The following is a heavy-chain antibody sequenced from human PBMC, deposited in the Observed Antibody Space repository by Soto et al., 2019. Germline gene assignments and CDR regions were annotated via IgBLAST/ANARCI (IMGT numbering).Heavy chain of an antibody. J-gene: IGHJ4*02. V-gene: IGHV3-74*01. CDR2: INSDGSST. CDR1: GFTFSSYW. D-gene: IGHD2-15*01. CDR3: VRTSLVVAAATREDY. Sequence: EVQLVESGGGLVQPGGSLRLSCAASGFTFSSYWMHWVRQAPGKGLVWVSRINSDGSSTSYADSVKGRFTISRDNYKNTLYLQMNSLRAEDTAVYYCVRTSLVVAAATREDYWGQGTLVTVAS.